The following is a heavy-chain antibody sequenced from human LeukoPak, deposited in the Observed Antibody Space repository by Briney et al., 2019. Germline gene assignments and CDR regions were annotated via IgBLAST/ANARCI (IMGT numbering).Heavy chain of an antibody. CDR2: INPSGGST. D-gene: IGHD5-18*01. CDR3: AGEMGPSYATAMVKNWFDP. Sequence: ASVKVSCKASGYTFTSYYMHWVRQAPGQGLEWMGIINPSGGSTSYAQKFQGRVTMTRDTSTSTVYMELSSLRSEDTAVYYCAGEMGPSYATAMVKNWFDPWGQGTLVTVSS. V-gene: IGHV1-46*01. J-gene: IGHJ5*02. CDR1: GYTFTSYY.